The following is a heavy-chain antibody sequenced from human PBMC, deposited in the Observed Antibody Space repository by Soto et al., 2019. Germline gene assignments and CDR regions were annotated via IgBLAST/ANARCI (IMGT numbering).Heavy chain of an antibody. J-gene: IGHJ4*02. CDR1: GFTFSSYW. CDR2: IKEDGSEK. Sequence: HPGGSLRLSCAASGFTFSSYWMSWVRQAPGKGLEWVANIKEDGSEKSYVDSVKGRFTISRDNTKNSLYLQMNSLRAEDTAVYYCVRETVGNAHWGQGILVTVSS. CDR3: VRETVGNAH. D-gene: IGHD2-21*02. V-gene: IGHV3-7*01.